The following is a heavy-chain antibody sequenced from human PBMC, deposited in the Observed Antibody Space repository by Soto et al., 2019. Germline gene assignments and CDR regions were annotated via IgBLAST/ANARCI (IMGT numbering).Heavy chain of an antibody. J-gene: IGHJ4*02. Sequence: PSETLSLTCAVYGGSFSGYYWSWIRQPPGKGLEWIGEINHSGSTNYNPSLKSRVTISVDTSKNQFSLKLSSVTAADTAVYYCARSSVTIFGVVIIPVPHFDYWGQGTMVTVYS. CDR2: INHSGST. D-gene: IGHD3-3*01. CDR1: GGSFSGYY. V-gene: IGHV4-34*01. CDR3: ARSSVTIFGVVIIPVPHFDY.